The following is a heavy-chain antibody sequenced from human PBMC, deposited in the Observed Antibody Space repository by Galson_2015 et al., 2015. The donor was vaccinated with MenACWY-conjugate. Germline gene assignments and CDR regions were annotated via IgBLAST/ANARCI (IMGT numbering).Heavy chain of an antibody. J-gene: IGHJ6*02. CDR1: GDSVSSNSAA. D-gene: IGHD3-3*01. Sequence: CAISGDSVSSNSAAWNWIRQSPSRGLEWLGRTYYRSKWSSDYAESVKSRIIINTDTSKNQFSLQLNSVTPEDTAVYYCARGGGRFDVWAQGTTVTVS. CDR2: TYYRSKWSS. V-gene: IGHV6-1*01. CDR3: ARGGGRFDV.